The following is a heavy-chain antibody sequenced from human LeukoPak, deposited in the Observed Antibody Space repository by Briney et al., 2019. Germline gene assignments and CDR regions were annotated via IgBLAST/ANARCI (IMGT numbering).Heavy chain of an antibody. V-gene: IGHV1-18*04. CDR2: ISAYNGNT. Sequence: GASVKVSCKASGYTFTGYYIQWVRQAPGQGLEWMGWISAYNGNTNYAQKLQGRVTLTTDTSTSTAYMELRSLRSDDTAVYYCARDESGDAFDIWAKGQWSPSL. J-gene: IGHJ3*02. CDR1: GYTFTGYY. D-gene: IGHD3-3*01. CDR3: ARDESGDAFDI.